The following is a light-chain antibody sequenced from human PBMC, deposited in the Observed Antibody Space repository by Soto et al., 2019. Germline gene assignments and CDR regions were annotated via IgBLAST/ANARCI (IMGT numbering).Light chain of an antibody. CDR3: QQRSNWPGT. CDR2: DAS. V-gene: IGKV3-11*01. Sequence: EIVLTQSPATPSVSPGERAALSCRASQSVSSYLAWYQQKPGQAPRLLIYDASNRATGIPARFSGSGSGTDFTLTISSLEPEDFAVYYCQQRSNWPGTFGQGTRLEIK. CDR1: QSVSSY. J-gene: IGKJ5*01.